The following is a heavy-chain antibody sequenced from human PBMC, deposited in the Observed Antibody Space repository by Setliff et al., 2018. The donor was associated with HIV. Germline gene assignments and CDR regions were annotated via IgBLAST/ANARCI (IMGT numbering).Heavy chain of an antibody. V-gene: IGHV4-38-2*01. D-gene: IGHD3-22*01. CDR2: IYHSGST. CDR1: GYSIRSGYY. Sequence: SETLSLTCAVSGYSIRSGYYWGWIRQPPGKGLEWIGSIYHSGSTNYNPSLKSRVTISVGTSKNQFSLKLSSVTAADTAVYYCARRSDNYYDNSGYYYGAYFDYWGQGTLVTVSS. J-gene: IGHJ4*02. CDR3: ARRSDNYYDNSGYYYGAYFDY.